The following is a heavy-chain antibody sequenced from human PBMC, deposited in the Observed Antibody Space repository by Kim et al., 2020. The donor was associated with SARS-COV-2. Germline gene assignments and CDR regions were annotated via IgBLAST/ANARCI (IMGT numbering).Heavy chain of an antibody. CDR2: INPSGGST. Sequence: ASVKVSCKASGYTFTSYYMHWVRQAPGQGLEWMGIINPSGGSTSYAQKFQGRVTMTRDTSTSTVYMELSSLRSEDTAVYYCARDNLPIFGVVIISGVFDYWGQGTLVTVSS. CDR3: ARDNLPIFGVVIISGVFDY. D-gene: IGHD3-3*01. CDR1: GYTFTSYY. V-gene: IGHV1-46*01. J-gene: IGHJ4*02.